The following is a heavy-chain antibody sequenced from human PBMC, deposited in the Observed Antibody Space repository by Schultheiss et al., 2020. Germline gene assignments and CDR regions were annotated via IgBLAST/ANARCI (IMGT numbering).Heavy chain of an antibody. Sequence: GESLKISCKASGYTFTSYGISWVRQAPGQGLEWMGWISAYNGNTNYAQKLQGRVTMTTDTSTSTAYMELRSLRSDDTAVYYCARVPIDRQYDYWGQGSLVTVS. V-gene: IGHV1-18*04. CDR3: ARVPIDRQYDY. CDR1: GYTFTSYG. CDR2: ISAYNGNT. J-gene: IGHJ4*02. D-gene: IGHD3-22*01.